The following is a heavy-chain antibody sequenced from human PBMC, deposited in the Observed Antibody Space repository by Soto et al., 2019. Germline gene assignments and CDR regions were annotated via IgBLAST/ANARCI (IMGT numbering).Heavy chain of an antibody. CDR1: GLSLSTSGVG. J-gene: IGHJ4*02. CDR3: ARTTGYTYDFDS. D-gene: IGHD5-18*01. CDR2: IYWNDDK. V-gene: IGHV2-5*01. Sequence: QITLKESGPTLVKPTQTLTLTCTFSGLSLSTSGVGVGWIRQPPGKALEWLALIYWNDDKRYSPSLKSRLIITKDTSKNQVVLTMTNMDPVDTATYYWARTTGYTYDFDSWGQGTLVTVSS.